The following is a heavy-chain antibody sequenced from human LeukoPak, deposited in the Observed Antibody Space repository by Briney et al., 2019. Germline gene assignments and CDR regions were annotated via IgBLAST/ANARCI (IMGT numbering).Heavy chain of an antibody. CDR1: GGSISSYY. V-gene: IGHV4-59*01. CDR3: AREGITGITNQHYMDV. J-gene: IGHJ6*03. Sequence: SETLSLTCTVSGGSISSYYWSWIRQPPGKGLEWIGYIYYSGSTNYNPSLKSRVTISVDTSKNQFSLKLSSVTAADTAVYYCAREGITGITNQHYMDVWGKGTTVTVSS. D-gene: IGHD3-16*01. CDR2: IYYSGST.